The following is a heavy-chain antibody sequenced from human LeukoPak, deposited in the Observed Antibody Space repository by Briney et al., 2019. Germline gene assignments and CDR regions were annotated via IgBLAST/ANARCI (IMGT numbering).Heavy chain of an antibody. CDR1: GGTFSSYA. V-gene: IGHV1-69*13. CDR2: IIPIFGTA. D-gene: IGHD5-12*01. J-gene: IGHJ3*02. CDR3: ARGDSGYDPAFDI. Sequence: GASVKVSCKASGGTFSSYAISWVRQAPGQGLEWMGGIIPIFGTANYAQKFQGRVTITADESTSTAYMELSSLRSEDTAVYYSARGDSGYDPAFDIWGQGTMVTVSS.